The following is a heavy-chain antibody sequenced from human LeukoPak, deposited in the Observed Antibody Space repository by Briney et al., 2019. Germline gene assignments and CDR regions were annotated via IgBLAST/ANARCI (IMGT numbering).Heavy chain of an antibody. D-gene: IGHD2-2*01. CDR2: IIPIFGTA. CDR1: GGTFSSYA. CDR3: ASPRPQDIVVVPAAIDYYYGMDV. J-gene: IGHJ6*02. V-gene: IGHV1-69*05. Sequence: GASVKVSCKASGGTFSSYAISWVRQAPGQGLEWTGGIIPIFGTANYAQKFQGRVTITTDESTSTAYMELSSLRSEDTAVYYCASPRPQDIVVVPAAIDYYYGMDVWGQGTTVTVSS.